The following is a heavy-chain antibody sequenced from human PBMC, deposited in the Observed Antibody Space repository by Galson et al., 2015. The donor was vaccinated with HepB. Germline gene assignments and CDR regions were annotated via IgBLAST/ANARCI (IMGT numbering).Heavy chain of an antibody. CDR2: IRGSGDST. CDR1: GFSFRNDA. CDR3: ATLPWSGTTT. Sequence: SLRLSCAAVGFSFRNDAMSWVRQAPGEGLEWVSAIRGSGDSTFYADSVKGRFSISTDNSKNTVYLQMNSLRAEDTAVYYCATLPWSGTTTWGQGTMVTVSS. J-gene: IGHJ3*01. D-gene: IGHD3-3*01. V-gene: IGHV3-23*01.